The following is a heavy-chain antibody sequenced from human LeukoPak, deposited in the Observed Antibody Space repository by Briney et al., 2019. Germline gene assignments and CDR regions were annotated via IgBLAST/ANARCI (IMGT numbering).Heavy chain of an antibody. CDR2: ISNSRSTI. V-gene: IGHV3-48*01. CDR1: GFTFSSYS. Sequence: GGSLRLSCAASGFTFSSYSMNWVRQAPGKGLEWVSYISNSRSTIYNADCVTGRFTISRDNAKNSLYLQMNSLRAEDTAVYYCARPLDSSGYYYGAFDIWGQGTMVTVSS. CDR3: ARPLDSSGYYYGAFDI. J-gene: IGHJ3*02. D-gene: IGHD3-22*01.